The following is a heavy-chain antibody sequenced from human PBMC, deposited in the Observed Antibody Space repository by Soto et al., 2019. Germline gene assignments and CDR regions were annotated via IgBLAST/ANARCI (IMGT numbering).Heavy chain of an antibody. Sequence: EVQLVESGGGLVQPGESLRLSCAASGFTFDYYWMHWVRQAPGKGLVWVSRVNSGATTTTYADSVKGRFTTSRDNARNTVSLQMSSLRAEDTAIYYCARGERGGFDLWGHGTMATVSS. J-gene: IGHJ3*01. D-gene: IGHD1-1*01. CDR2: VNSGATTT. V-gene: IGHV3-74*01. CDR3: ARGERGGFDL. CDR1: GFTFDYYW.